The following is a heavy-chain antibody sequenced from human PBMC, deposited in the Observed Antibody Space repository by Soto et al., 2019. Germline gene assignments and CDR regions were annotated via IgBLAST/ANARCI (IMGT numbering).Heavy chain of an antibody. V-gene: IGHV1-18*01. D-gene: IGHD3-22*01. CDR3: ARGPTDYYDNSANYFLDY. CDR1: GYTFITYG. J-gene: IGHJ4*02. Sequence: QVQLVQSGAEVKKPGASVKVSCKASGYTFITYGVRWVRQAPGQGLDWLGWISTYNGNTRYAERLQGRVTMTTDTTTNTAYMELRNLRSDDTAVYYCARGPTDYYDNSANYFLDYWGQGTLVTVSS. CDR2: ISTYNGNT.